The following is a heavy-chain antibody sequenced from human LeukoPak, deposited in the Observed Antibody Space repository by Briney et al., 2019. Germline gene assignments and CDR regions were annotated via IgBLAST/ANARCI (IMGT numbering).Heavy chain of an antibody. V-gene: IGHV3-23*01. J-gene: IGHJ4*02. CDR2: ISGSGYNT. Sequence: GGSLRLSCGASGFTFSSNGMSWVRQAPGKGLEWVSTISGSGYNTYYADSVKGRFTISGDNSANTLHLQMDSLRVDDTALYYCAKHSGSYFIYHVDSWGQGTLVTVSS. CDR1: GFTFSSNG. D-gene: IGHD5-12*01. CDR3: AKHSGSYFIYHVDS.